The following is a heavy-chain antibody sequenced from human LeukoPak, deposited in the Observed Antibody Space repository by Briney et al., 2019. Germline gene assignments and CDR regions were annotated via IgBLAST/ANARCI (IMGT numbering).Heavy chain of an antibody. CDR1: GGSTSSGSYY. CDR2: IYTSGST. V-gene: IGHV4-61*02. CDR3: ARDQLHLITGGWSDP. J-gene: IGHJ5*02. D-gene: IGHD5-24*01. Sequence: SETLSLTCTVSGGSTSSGSYYWSWIRQPGGKGLESIGRIYTSGSTNYNPSLKSRVTISVDTSKNQFSLKLSSVTAADTAVYYCARDQLHLITGGWSDPWGQGTLVTVSS.